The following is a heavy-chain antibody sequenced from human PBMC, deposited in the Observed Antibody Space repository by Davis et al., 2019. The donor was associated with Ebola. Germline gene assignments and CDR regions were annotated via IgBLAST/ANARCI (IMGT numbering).Heavy chain of an antibody. CDR3: AKGPAPHFHYYMDV. J-gene: IGHJ6*03. D-gene: IGHD2-2*01. V-gene: IGHV3-23*01. CDR2: VSGSGYST. CDR1: GFSFSRHA. Sequence: PGGSLRLSCVASGFSFSRHAMTWVRQAPGKGLEWVSGVSGSGYSTSSADSVEGRFSISRDNSKNVLYLQMNSLRVEDTAVYYCAKGPAPHFHYYMDVWGKGTTVSVSS.